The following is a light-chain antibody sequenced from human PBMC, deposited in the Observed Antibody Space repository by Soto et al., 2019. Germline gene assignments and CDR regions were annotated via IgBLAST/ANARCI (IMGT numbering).Light chain of an antibody. V-gene: IGKV3-15*01. CDR2: GAS. Sequence: EIVMTQSPATRSVSPGEGATLSCRASQSVSINLAWFQQKPSQPTRLLIHGASSRATGIPDRFSGSGSGTEFTLTISSLQSEDSAVHYCHQYHNWYTFGQGTKLEIK. J-gene: IGKJ2*01. CDR1: QSVSIN. CDR3: HQYHNWYT.